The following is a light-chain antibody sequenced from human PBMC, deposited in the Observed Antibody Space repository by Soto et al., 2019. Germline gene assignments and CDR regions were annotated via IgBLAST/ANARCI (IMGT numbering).Light chain of an antibody. CDR1: TGAVTSGYY. J-gene: IGLJ1*01. Sequence: QAVVTQEPSLTVSPGGTVTLTCASSTGAVTSGYYPNWFQQKPGQAPRALIYSTSNKYSWTPARFSGSLLGGKAALTLSGVQPEDEAEYYCLLYYGGAYVFGTGTKVTVL. CDR3: LLYYGGAYV. CDR2: STS. V-gene: IGLV7-43*01.